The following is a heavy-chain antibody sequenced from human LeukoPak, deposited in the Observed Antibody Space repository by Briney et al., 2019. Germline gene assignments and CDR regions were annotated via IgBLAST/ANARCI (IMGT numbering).Heavy chain of an antibody. CDR2: IFPGDADT. V-gene: IGHV5-51*01. J-gene: IGHJ3*01. Sequence: KAGESLKISCVTSGYDFPSYYSAWVRRMPGKGPEWMGVIFPGDADTRYTPAHKGQLTMSVDTSVDTAYLPWSSLQASDAAMYFCAKCRDYYDSSGFYTYDVWGHGTRVIV. D-gene: IGHD3-22*01. CDR1: GYDFPSYY. CDR3: AKCRDYYDSSGFYTYDV.